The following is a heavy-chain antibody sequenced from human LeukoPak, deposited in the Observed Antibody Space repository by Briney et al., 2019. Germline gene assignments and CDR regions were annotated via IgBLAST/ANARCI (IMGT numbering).Heavy chain of an antibody. V-gene: IGHV3-11*01. Sequence: PGGSLRLSCAASGFTFSDYYMSWIRQAPGKGLEWVSYISSSGSTIYYADSVKGRFTISRDNAKNSLYLQMNSLRAEDTAVYYCARGYARSVYYYYGMDVWGKGTTVSVSS. J-gene: IGHJ6*04. CDR2: ISSSGSTI. CDR1: GFTFSDYY. D-gene: IGHD2-15*01. CDR3: ARGYARSVYYYYGMDV.